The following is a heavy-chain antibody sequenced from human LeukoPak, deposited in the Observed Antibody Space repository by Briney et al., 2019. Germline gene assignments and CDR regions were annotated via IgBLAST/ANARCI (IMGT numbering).Heavy chain of an antibody. Sequence: ASVKVSCKASGYTFTGYYMHWVRQAPGQGLEWMGWINPNSGGTNYAQKFQGRVTMTRDTSISTVYMELSSLRSDDTAVYFCAKDHHNSGYYYNWFDPWGQGTPVIVSS. D-gene: IGHD3-22*01. J-gene: IGHJ5*02. CDR1: GYTFTGYY. V-gene: IGHV1-2*02. CDR3: AKDHHNSGYYYNWFDP. CDR2: INPNSGGT.